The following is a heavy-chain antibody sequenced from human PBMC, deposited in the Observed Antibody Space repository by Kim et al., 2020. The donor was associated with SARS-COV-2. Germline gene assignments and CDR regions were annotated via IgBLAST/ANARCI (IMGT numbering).Heavy chain of an antibody. J-gene: IGHJ4*02. CDR1: GFTFSDYY. D-gene: IGHD1-26*01. CDR2: ISSSSSYT. Sequence: GGSLRLSCAASGFTFSDYYMSWIRQAPGKGLEWVSYISSSSSYTNYADSVKGRFTISRDNAKNSLYLQMNSLRAEDTAVYYCAREGSGSYHIDYWGQGTLVTVSS. CDR3: AREGSGSYHIDY. V-gene: IGHV3-11*06.